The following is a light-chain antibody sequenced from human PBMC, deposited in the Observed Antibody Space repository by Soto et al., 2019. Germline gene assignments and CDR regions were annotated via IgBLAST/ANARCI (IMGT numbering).Light chain of an antibody. CDR3: QQYNSYPWT. CDR1: QSISSW. J-gene: IGKJ1*01. Sequence: DIQMTQSPSTLSASVGDRVTIICRASQSISSWLAWYQQKPGKAPKLLIYDASSLESGVPSRFSGSGSGTEFTLTISSLQPDDFATYYYQQYNSYPWTFGQGTKV. V-gene: IGKV1-5*02. CDR2: DAS.